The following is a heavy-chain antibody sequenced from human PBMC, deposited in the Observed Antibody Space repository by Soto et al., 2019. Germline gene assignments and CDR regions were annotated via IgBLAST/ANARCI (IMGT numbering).Heavy chain of an antibody. D-gene: IGHD6-19*01. CDR3: ARDALGIAVAGYYFDY. CDR2: IWYDGSNK. Sequence: GGSLRLSCAASGFTFSSYGMHWVRQAPGKGLEWVAVIWYDGSNKYYADSVKGRFTISRDNSKNTLYLQMNSLRAEDTAVYYCARDALGIAVAGYYFDYWGQGTLVTVS. V-gene: IGHV3-33*01. J-gene: IGHJ4*02. CDR1: GFTFSSYG.